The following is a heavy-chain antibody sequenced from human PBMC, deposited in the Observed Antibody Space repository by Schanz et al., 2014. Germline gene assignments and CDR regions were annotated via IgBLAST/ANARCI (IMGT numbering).Heavy chain of an antibody. CDR3: AKGRGGTSSEGLDQYYGMDV. Sequence: QVLLVESGGGLVKPGGSLRLSCAASGFTFSDYYMSWIRQAPGKGLEWLSYISRDGTTSYYADSVKGRFTISRDNAKNSLYLEMTSLRGEDTAVYFCAKGRGGTSSEGLDQYYGMDVWGQGTTVTVSS. CDR1: GFTFSDYY. V-gene: IGHV3-11*04. CDR2: ISRDGTTS. J-gene: IGHJ6*02. D-gene: IGHD6-6*01.